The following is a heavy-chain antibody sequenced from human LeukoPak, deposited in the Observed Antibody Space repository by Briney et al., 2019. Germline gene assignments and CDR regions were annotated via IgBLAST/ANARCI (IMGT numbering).Heavy chain of an antibody. CDR1: GGSISSGDYY. CDR2: IYYSGST. CDR3: ARELLWFGELLSRGWFNP. V-gene: IGHV4-30-4*01. Sequence: SETLSLTCTVSGGSISSGDYYWSWIRQPPGKGLEWIGYIYYSGSTYYNPSLKSRVTISVDTSKNQFSLKLSSVTAADTAVYYCARELLWFGELLSRGWFNPWGQGTLVTVSS. J-gene: IGHJ5*02. D-gene: IGHD3-10*01.